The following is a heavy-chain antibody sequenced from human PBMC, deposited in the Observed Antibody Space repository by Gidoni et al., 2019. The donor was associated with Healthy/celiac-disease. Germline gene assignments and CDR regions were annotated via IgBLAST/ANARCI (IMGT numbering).Heavy chain of an antibody. CDR1: GGSISSSSYY. CDR3: ARTYDYGDY. V-gene: IGHV4-39*06. D-gene: IGHD3-16*01. CDR2: IYYSGST. J-gene: IGHJ4*02. Sequence: LQLQESGPGLVTPSETLSLTCTVAGGSISSSSYYGGWIRQPPGKGLEWIGSIYYSGSTYYNPFLKSRVTISVDTSKNQFALKRSSVTAADTAVDYGARTYDYGDYWGQGTLVTVSS.